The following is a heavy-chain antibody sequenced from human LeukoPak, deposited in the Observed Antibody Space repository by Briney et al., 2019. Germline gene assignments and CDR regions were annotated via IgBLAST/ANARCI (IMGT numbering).Heavy chain of an antibody. V-gene: IGHV4-34*01. J-gene: IGHJ4*02. Sequence: NPSETLSLTCAVYGGSFSGYYWSWIRQPPGKGLEWIGEINHSGSTNYNPSLKSRVTISVDTSKNQFSLKLSSVTAADTAVYYCAIAAAGTGFDCWGQGTLVTVSS. CDR2: INHSGST. CDR3: AIAAAGTGFDC. CDR1: GGSFSGYY. D-gene: IGHD6-13*01.